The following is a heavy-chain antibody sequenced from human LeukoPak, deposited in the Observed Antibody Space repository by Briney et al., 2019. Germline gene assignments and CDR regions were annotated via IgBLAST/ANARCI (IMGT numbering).Heavy chain of an antibody. CDR1: GFTFSSYA. CDR2: ISSDGSNK. CDR3: ARDLGVHGWQTPLDY. V-gene: IGHV3-30-3*01. J-gene: IGHJ4*02. D-gene: IGHD1-1*01. Sequence: GGSLRLSCAASGFTFSSYAMHWVRQAPGKGLEWVAVISSDGSNKYYADSVKGRFTISRDNSKNTLYLQMNSLRAEDTAVYYCARDLGVHGWQTPLDYWGQGTLVTVSS.